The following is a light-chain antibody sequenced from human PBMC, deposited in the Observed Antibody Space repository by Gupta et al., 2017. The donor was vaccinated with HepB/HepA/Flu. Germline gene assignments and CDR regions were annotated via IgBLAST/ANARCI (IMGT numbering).Light chain of an antibody. V-gene: IGLV3-25*03. Sequence: SYELTQPPSVSVSPGQTARITCSGDGLTKQYAYWYQQKPGQAPVLVMSKDSERPSGIPERFSGSSSGTTVTLTISGVQAEDEADDHCQSADSIGSYVFFGGGTKLTVL. J-gene: IGLJ2*01. CDR3: QSADSIGSYVF. CDR1: GLTKQY. CDR2: KDS.